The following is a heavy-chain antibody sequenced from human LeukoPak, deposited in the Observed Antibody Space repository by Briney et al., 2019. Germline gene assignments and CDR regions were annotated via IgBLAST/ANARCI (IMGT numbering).Heavy chain of an antibody. CDR2: IKSDGNT. J-gene: IGHJ1*01. CDR1: GFTFSSYW. Sequence: GGSLRLSCAASGFTFSSYWMHWVRQAPGKGLVWVSRIKSDGNTNYADSVKGRFTISRDNAKNTVSLQMNSLRAEATGVYYCARAPSESGGYYPAYFRHWGQGTLVTVSS. D-gene: IGHD3-22*01. CDR3: ARAPSESGGYYPAYFRH. V-gene: IGHV3-74*01.